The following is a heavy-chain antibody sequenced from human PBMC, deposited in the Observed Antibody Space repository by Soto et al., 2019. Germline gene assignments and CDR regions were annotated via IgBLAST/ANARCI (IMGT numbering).Heavy chain of an antibody. Sequence: ESGGGVVRPGGFLRLSCAASGFTFDDYDMSRVRQAPGKGLGWVAGINWNGGCTGYEDSVKGRFTISRDNAKNYLYLQMNILRAEDTAFYHCERGNDYIWGSYRPPQFDYWGQETLVTVSS. CDR3: ERGNDYIWGSYRPPQFDY. CDR2: INWNGGCT. CDR1: GFTFDDYD. D-gene: IGHD3-16*02. V-gene: IGHV3-20*01. J-gene: IGHJ4*02.